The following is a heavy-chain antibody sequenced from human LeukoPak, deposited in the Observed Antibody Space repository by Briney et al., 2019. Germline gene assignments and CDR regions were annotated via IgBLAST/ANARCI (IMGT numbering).Heavy chain of an antibody. V-gene: IGHV3-23*01. Sequence: GGSLRLSCAASGFTFSTCGMSWVRQAPGKGLEWVSAIRGSGDNTYHADSVKGRFTISRDNSKNTLFLQMNSLRAEDTAVYYCARSPPFSLLRGAFEMDVWGKGTTVTISS. J-gene: IGHJ6*04. D-gene: IGHD3-10*01. CDR1: GFTFSTCG. CDR3: ARSPPFSLLRGAFEMDV. CDR2: IRGSGDNT.